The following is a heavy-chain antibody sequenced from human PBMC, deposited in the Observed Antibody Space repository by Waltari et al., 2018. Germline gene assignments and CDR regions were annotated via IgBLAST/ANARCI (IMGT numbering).Heavy chain of an antibody. D-gene: IGHD3-3*01. V-gene: IGHV2-5*01. Sequence: QLTLKESGPTLVNPTQTLTLTCTFSGFSLSTSGVGVGWIRQPQGTALEWLALIYWNDDKRYSPSLKSRLTITKDTSKNQVVLTMTNMDPVDTATYYCAHTYYDFWSGRKRGAFDIWGQGTMVTVSS. CDR2: IYWNDDK. J-gene: IGHJ3*02. CDR3: AHTYYDFWSGRKRGAFDI. CDR1: GFSLSTSGVG.